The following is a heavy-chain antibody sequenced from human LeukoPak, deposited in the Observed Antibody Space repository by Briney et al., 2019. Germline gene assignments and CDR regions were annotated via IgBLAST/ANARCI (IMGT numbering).Heavy chain of an antibody. CDR1: GYTFTGSY. J-gene: IGHJ3*02. Sequence: GASVNVSCKASGYTFTGSYMQWVRQAPGQGLQWMGWINPNNGGTNYAQKFQGRVTMTRDTSISTAYMELNRVTSDDTAVYYCARPLPLTDDTFHIWGQGTMVTVSS. V-gene: IGHV1-2*02. D-gene: IGHD7-27*01. CDR3: ARPLPLTDDTFHI. CDR2: INPNNGGT.